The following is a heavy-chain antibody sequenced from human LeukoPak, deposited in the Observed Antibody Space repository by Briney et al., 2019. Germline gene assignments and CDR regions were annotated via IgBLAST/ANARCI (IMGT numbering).Heavy chain of an antibody. CDR2: IYYSGST. CDR3: ARLARSGHYSYYYYGMDV. Sequence: PSETLSLTCTVSGGSISSHYWSWIRQPPGKGLEWIGYIYYSGSTNYNPSLKSRVTISVDTSKNQFSLKLSSVTAADTAVYYCARLARSGHYSYYYYGMDVWGQGTTVTVSS. V-gene: IGHV4-59*11. CDR1: GGSISSHY. D-gene: IGHD3-22*01. J-gene: IGHJ6*02.